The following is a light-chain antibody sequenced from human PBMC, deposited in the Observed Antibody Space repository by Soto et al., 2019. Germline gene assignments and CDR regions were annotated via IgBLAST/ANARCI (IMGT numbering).Light chain of an antibody. CDR1: SSDGGAYNY. J-gene: IGLJ1*01. CDR3: SSYTSSSTLYV. CDR2: EVS. Sequence: QSVLTQPASVSGSPGQPITISCTGTSSDGGAYNYVSWYQQHPGKAPKLMIYEVSNRPSGVSNRFSGSKSGNTASLTISGLQAEDEADYYCSSYTSSSTLYVFGTGTKVTVL. V-gene: IGLV2-14*01.